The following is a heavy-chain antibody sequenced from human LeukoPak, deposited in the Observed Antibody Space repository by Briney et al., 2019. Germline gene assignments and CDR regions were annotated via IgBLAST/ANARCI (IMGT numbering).Heavy chain of an antibody. Sequence: GGSLRLSCAASGFTFSSYWMSWVRQAPGKGLEWVANIKQDGSEKYYVDSVKGRFTISRDNAKNSLYLQVNSLRAEDTAVYYCARDRSGYFDWLLPHPYYYGMDVWGQGTTVTVSS. CDR1: GFTFSSYW. J-gene: IGHJ6*02. D-gene: IGHD3-9*01. V-gene: IGHV3-7*01. CDR2: IKQDGSEK. CDR3: ARDRSGYFDWLLPHPYYYGMDV.